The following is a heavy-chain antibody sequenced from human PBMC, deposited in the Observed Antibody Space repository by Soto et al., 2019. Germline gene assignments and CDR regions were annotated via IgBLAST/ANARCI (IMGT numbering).Heavy chain of an antibody. J-gene: IGHJ6*02. V-gene: IGHV1-46*03. CDR2: INPSGGST. D-gene: IGHD6-6*01. Sequence: ASVKVSCKASGYTFTIYYMHWVRQAPGQGLEWMGIINPSGGSTSYAQKFQGRVTMTRDTSTSTVYMELSSLRSEDTAVYYCASPLMRPGYYYGMDVWGQGTTVTVSS. CDR3: ASPLMRPGYYYGMDV. CDR1: GYTFTIYY.